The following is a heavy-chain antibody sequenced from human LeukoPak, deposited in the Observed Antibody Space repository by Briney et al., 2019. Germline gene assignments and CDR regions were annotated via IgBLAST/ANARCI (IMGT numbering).Heavy chain of an antibody. CDR1: GGSISSYY. Sequence: SETLSLTCTVSGGSISSYYWSWIRPPPGKGLEWIGYIYYSGSTNYNPSLKSRVTISVDTSKNQFSLKLSSVTAADTAVYYCARDPGSYGMDVWGQGTTVTVSS. V-gene: IGHV4-59*01. J-gene: IGHJ6*02. D-gene: IGHD1-26*01. CDR2: IYYSGST. CDR3: ARDPGSYGMDV.